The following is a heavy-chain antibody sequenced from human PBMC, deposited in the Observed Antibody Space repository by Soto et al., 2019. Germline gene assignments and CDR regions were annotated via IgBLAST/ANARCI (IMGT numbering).Heavy chain of an antibody. CDR1: GFTFSSYA. J-gene: IGHJ4*02. D-gene: IGHD6-19*01. Sequence: EVQLVESGGGLVQPGGSLRLSCAASGFTFSSYAMYWVRQAPGKGLEYVSAISSNGDSTSYANSVKGRFTISRDNSKNTLYLQMGSLRAEDMAVYYCARGARGAVAGTYSFDYWGQGTLVTVSS. CDR2: ISSNGDST. CDR3: ARGARGAVAGTYSFDY. V-gene: IGHV3-64*01.